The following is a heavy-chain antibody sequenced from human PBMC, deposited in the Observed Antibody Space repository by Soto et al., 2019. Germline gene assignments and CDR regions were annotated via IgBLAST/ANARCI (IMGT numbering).Heavy chain of an antibody. CDR2: INPSGGST. J-gene: IGHJ4*02. Sequence: ASVKVSCKASGYTFTSYYMHWVRQAPGQGLEWMGIINPSGGSTSYAQKFQGRVTMTRDTSTSTVYMELSSLRSEDTAVYYCARDGRYCSSTSCYAVDYWGQGTLVTVSS. V-gene: IGHV1-46*03. CDR1: GYTFTSYY. CDR3: ARDGRYCSSTSCYAVDY. D-gene: IGHD2-2*01.